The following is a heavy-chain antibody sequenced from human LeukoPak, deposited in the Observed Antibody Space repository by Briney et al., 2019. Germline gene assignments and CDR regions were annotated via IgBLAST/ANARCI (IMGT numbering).Heavy chain of an antibody. J-gene: IGHJ4*02. V-gene: IGHV1-8*03. D-gene: IGHD6-6*01. CDR3: ARTYSSSFPFGY. CDR2: MNPNSGNT. Sequence: ASVKVSCKASGYTFTSYDINWVRQATGQGLEWMGWMNPNSGNTGYAQKFQGRVTITRNTSISTAYMELSSLRSEDTAVYYCARTYSSSFPFGYWGQGTLVTVSS. CDR1: GYTFTSYD.